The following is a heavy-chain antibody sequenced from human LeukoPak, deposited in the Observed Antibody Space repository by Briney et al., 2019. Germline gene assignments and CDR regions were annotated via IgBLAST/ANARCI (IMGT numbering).Heavy chain of an antibody. Sequence: GGSLRLSCATSGFTFRSYAMNWVRQAPGEGLEWVSAISGSDGNTYYADSVKGRFTSSRDNPKSTLYLQMNNLRAEDTAVYYCAKDIQTWPRFPDYWGQGTLVTVSS. D-gene: IGHD5-12*01. CDR1: GFTFRSYA. J-gene: IGHJ4*02. V-gene: IGHV3-23*01. CDR2: ISGSDGNT. CDR3: AKDIQTWPRFPDY.